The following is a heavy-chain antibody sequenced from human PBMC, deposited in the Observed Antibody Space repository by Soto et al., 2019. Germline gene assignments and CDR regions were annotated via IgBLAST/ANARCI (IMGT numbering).Heavy chain of an antibody. V-gene: IGHV3-23*01. Sequence: EVQLLESGGGLVQPGGSLRLSCAASGFTFSSYAMSWVRQAPGKGLEWVSALSGSGGSTYYADSVKGRFTISRDNSKNPLYLQMNSLRAEDTAVYYCAKDCSSGYYPDAFDIWGQGTMVTVSS. CDR3: AKDCSSGYYPDAFDI. D-gene: IGHD3-22*01. J-gene: IGHJ3*02. CDR1: GFTFSSYA. CDR2: LSGSGGST.